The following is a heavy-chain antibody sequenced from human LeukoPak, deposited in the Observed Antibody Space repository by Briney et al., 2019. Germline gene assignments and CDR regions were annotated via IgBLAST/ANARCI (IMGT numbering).Heavy chain of an antibody. CDR1: GFTFSSYA. J-gene: IGHJ5*02. CDR3: AKDRRRGFDP. CDR2: LSGSGDNT. Sequence: PGGSLRLSCEASGFTFSSYAMSWVRQAPGKGLEWVSALSGSGDNTYYADSVKGRFTISRDNSKNTLYLQMNSLRAEDTAVYYCAKDRRRGFDPWGQGTLVTVSS. V-gene: IGHV3-23*01.